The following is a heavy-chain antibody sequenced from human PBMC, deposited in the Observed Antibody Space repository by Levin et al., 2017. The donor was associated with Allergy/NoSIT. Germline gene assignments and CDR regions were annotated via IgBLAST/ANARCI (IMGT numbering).Heavy chain of an antibody. J-gene: IGHJ1*01. CDR1: GFTFSSSW. D-gene: IGHD2-15*01. V-gene: IGHV3-7*01. CDR2: IKQDGSEK. CDR3: ARAPLEYCSGGSCYPAEYFQH. Sequence: LSLTCAASGFTFSSSWMSWVRQAPGKGLEWVANIKQDGSEKYYVDSVKGRFTISRDNAKNSLYLQMNSLRAEDTAVYYCARAPLEYCSGGSCYPAEYFQHWGQGTLVTVSS.